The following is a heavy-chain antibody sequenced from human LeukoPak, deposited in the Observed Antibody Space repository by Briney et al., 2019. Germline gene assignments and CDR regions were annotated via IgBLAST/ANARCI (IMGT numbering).Heavy chain of an antibody. V-gene: IGHV1-69*01. D-gene: IGHD2-2*01. CDR1: GGTFSSYA. CDR3: AMVLTSDDAFDI. Sequence: SVKVSCKASGGTFSSYAISWVRQAPGQGLEWMGGIIPIFGTANYEQKFQGRVTITADESTSTAYMELSSLRSEDTAVYYCAMVLTSDDAFDIWGQGTMVTVSS. J-gene: IGHJ3*02. CDR2: IIPIFGTA.